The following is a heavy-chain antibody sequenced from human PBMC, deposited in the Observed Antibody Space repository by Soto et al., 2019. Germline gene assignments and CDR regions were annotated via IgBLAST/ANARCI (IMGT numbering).Heavy chain of an antibody. V-gene: IGHV3-30-3*01. CDR3: ARSTWSGYDYYPDLDG. Sequence: SGFTSSSYAMHWVRQAPGKGLEWVAVISYDGSNKYYADSVKGRFTISRDNSKNTLYLQMNSLRAEDTAVYYCARSTWSGYDYYPDLDGWGQGTTVTVSS. CDR1: GFTSSSYA. J-gene: IGHJ6*02. CDR2: ISYDGSNK. D-gene: IGHD3-3*01.